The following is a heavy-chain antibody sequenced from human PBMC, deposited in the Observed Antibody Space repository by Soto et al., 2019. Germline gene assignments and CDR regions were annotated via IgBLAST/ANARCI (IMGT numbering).Heavy chain of an antibody. V-gene: IGHV1-69*01. D-gene: IGHD2-2*01. CDR1: GDTFSSYG. CDR2: IKPVFGSP. J-gene: IGHJ4*02. CDR3: ATAGGHCSSTSCVDF. Sequence: QVQLVQSGAEVKKPGSSVKVSCKTSGDTFSSYGINWVRLAPGQGLEWMGGIKPVFGSPVYARKFEGRLTMTTDESTSTAYIQLSSLKSEDTAVYFCATAGGHCSSTSCVDFWGQGTLITVSS.